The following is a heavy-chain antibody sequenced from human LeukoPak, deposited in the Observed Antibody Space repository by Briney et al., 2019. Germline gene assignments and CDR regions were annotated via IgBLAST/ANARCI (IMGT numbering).Heavy chain of an antibody. CDR3: ARQKASCYDD. Sequence: PSETLSLTCTVSGGSISSSSYYWGWIRQPPGKGLEWIGSIYYSGSTYYNPSLKSRVTISVDTSKNQFSLKLSSVTAADTAVYYCARQKASCYDDWGQGTLVTVSS. V-gene: IGHV4-39*01. D-gene: IGHD2-2*01. CDR1: GGSISSSSYY. CDR2: IYYSGST. J-gene: IGHJ4*02.